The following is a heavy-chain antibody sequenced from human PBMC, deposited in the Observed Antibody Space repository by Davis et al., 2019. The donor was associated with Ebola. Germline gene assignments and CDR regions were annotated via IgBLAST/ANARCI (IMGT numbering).Heavy chain of an antibody. V-gene: IGHV3-23*01. J-gene: IGHJ6*02. CDR3: AKGGARYFYHYYGMDV. D-gene: IGHD2/OR15-2a*01. CDR1: GGSISSYY. CDR2: IDGGDGST. Sequence: PSETLSLTCTVSGGSISSYYWSWIRQPPGKGLEWVSAIDGGDGSTYYADSVKGRFTISRDNSKNTLYLQMNSLRADDTALYYCAKGGARYFYHYYGMDVWGQGTTVTVSS.